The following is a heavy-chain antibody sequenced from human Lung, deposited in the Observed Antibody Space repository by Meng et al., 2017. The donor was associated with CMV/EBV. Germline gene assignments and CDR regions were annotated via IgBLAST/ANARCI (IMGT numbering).Heavy chain of an antibody. CDR2: ISGVDGST. V-gene: IGHV3-23*01. Sequence: GESXKISCAASGFSFSSYAMTWVRQAPGTGLEWVSSISGVDGSTYYTDSGKGRFTISRDNSKNTLYLQINSLRAEDTAVYYCAKNYYDFWSGYFPPTNAMDAWXQGTXVTVSS. CDR1: GFSFSSYA. J-gene: IGHJ6*02. D-gene: IGHD3-3*01. CDR3: AKNYYDFWSGYFPPTNAMDA.